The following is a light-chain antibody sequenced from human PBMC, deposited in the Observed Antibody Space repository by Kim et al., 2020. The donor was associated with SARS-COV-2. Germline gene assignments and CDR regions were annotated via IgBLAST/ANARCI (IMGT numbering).Light chain of an antibody. CDR1: TSNIGNNA. J-gene: IGLJ3*02. Sequence: QPVLTQAPSVSEAPRQRVTISCSGSTSNIGNNAVNWYQQLPGKAPKLLIYYDDLLPSGVSDRFSGSKSDTSASLAISGLQSEDEADYYCAAWDDSLNGWVFGGGTKLTVL. CDR2: YDD. CDR3: AAWDDSLNGWV. V-gene: IGLV1-36*01.